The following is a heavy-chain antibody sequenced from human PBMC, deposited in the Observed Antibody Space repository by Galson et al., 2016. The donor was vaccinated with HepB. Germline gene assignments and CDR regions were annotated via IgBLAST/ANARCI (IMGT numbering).Heavy chain of an antibody. J-gene: IGHJ4*02. V-gene: IGHV1-18*01. CDR3: ARSPTPNFEHFDF. CDR1: GYTFSNFG. D-gene: IGHD3/OR15-3a*01. Sequence: SVKVSCKASGYTFSNFGISWLRQAPGQGPEWMGWISAYNGNTNYAQKFRGRVTMTTDTSTNTVHLELRSLRSDDTAIYHCARSPTPNFEHFDFWGQGTLITVSS. CDR2: ISAYNGNT.